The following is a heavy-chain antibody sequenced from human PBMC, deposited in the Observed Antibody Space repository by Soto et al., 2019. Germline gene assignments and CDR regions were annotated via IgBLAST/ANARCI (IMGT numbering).Heavy chain of an antibody. J-gene: IGHJ4*02. CDR2: INHSGST. CDR3: ARGTEGSSGYYFDF. V-gene: IGHV4-34*01. CDR1: GGSFSGYY. Sequence: SETLSLTCAVYGGSFSGYYWSWIRQPPGKGLEWIGEINHSGSTNYNPSLKSRVTISVDTSKNQFSLKLSSVTAADTAVYYCARGTEGSSGYYFDFWGQGTLGTVSS. D-gene: IGHD3-22*01.